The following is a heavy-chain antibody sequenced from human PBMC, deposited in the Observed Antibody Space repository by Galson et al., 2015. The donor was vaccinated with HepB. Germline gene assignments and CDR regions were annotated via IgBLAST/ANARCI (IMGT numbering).Heavy chain of an antibody. D-gene: IGHD4-17*01. V-gene: IGHV1-18*01. J-gene: IGHJ4*02. Sequence: SVKVSCKASGYTFSNYGISWVRQAPGQGLEWMGWISAYNANKNYAQKLQGRVTVTTDTSTRTAYMELRSLRSDDTAVYYCARGYGEHLFDYWGQGTLVTVSS. CDR2: ISAYNANK. CDR3: ARGYGEHLFDY. CDR1: GYTFSNYG.